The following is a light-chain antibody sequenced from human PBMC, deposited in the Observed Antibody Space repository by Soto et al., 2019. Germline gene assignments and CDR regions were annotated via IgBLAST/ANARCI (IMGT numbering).Light chain of an antibody. J-gene: IGLJ3*02. V-gene: IGLV2-8*01. CDR3: TSYAGSNIWV. CDR1: SSDVGAYNY. Sequence: QSVLTQPPSASGSPGQSVTISCTGTSSDVGAYNYVSWYQQYPGKAPKLMIYEVNKRPSGVPDRFSGSKSGKTASLTVSGLQPEDEADYYCTSYAGSNIWVFGGGTKVTVL. CDR2: EVN.